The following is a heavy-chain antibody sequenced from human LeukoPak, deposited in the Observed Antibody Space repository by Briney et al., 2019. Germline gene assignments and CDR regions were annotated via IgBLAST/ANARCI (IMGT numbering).Heavy chain of an antibody. CDR2: ISSSSTYI. Sequence: GGSLRLSCAASGFTFSNYNMKWVRQAPGKGLEWVSSISSSSTYIYYADSLKGRFTISRDNAKNSLYLQMHSLRAEDTAVYYCAKAVASGTAIVTLDYWGPGTLVTVSS. J-gene: IGHJ4*01. CDR1: GFTFSNYN. D-gene: IGHD5-18*01. V-gene: IGHV3-21*01. CDR3: AKAVASGTAIVTLDY.